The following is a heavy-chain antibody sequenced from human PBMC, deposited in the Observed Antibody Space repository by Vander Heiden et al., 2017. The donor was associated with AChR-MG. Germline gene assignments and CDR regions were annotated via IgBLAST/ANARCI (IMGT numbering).Heavy chain of an antibody. J-gene: IGHJ3*02. CDR3: ARDRIMMPDAFDI. CDR1: GFTFSTYS. CDR2: ISSSSSYI. Sequence: EVQLVESGGGLVKPGGSLRRSCAASGFTFSTYSMNWVRQAPGKGLEWVSSISSSSSYIYYADSVKGRFTISRDNAKNSLYLQMNSLRAEDTAVYYCARDRIMMPDAFDIWGQGTMGTVSS. V-gene: IGHV3-21*01. D-gene: IGHD3-16*01.